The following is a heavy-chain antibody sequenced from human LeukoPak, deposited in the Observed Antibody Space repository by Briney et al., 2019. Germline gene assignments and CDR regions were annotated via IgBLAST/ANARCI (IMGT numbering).Heavy chain of an antibody. CDR1: GFSFSTYS. CDR2: ISTSGRPM. J-gene: IGHJ4*02. V-gene: IGHV3-48*01. Sequence: GGSLRLSCAASGFSFSTYSMNWVRQAPGKGLEWVSYISTSGRPMYYTDSVKGRFTTSRDNARNSLYLQMSNLRAEDTAVYYCAKLMRDTAMVRWGQGTLVTVSS. CDR3: AKLMRDTAMVR. D-gene: IGHD5-18*01.